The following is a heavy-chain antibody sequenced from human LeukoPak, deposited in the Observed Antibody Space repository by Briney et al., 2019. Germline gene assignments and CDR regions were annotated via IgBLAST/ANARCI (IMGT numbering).Heavy chain of an antibody. Sequence: PGGSLRLSCAASGFTFSSYAMSWVRQAPGKGLEWVSAISGSGGSTYYADSVKGRFTISRDNSKNTLFLQMNSLRAEDTAVYYCAKGGRGLSLINYWGQGTLVTVSS. CDR2: ISGSGGST. D-gene: IGHD5-24*01. J-gene: IGHJ4*02. CDR3: AKGGRGLSLINY. CDR1: GFTFSSYA. V-gene: IGHV3-23*01.